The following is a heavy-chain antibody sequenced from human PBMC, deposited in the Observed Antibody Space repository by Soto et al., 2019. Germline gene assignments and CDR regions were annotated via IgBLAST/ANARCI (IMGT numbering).Heavy chain of an antibody. Sequence: QVQLVQSGAEVKKPGTSVKVSCKASGYIFSNYYMHWVRQAPGQGLEWMGVFNPSGDATHYAQSFQGRVSVTRHASTSTVYMELSTLTSEDTDVYYCARRGMSKIGFDTWGQGTMVTVSS. V-gene: IGHV1-46*01. D-gene: IGHD3-10*01. CDR1: GYIFSNYY. J-gene: IGHJ3*02. CDR2: FNPSGDAT. CDR3: ARRGMSKIGFDT.